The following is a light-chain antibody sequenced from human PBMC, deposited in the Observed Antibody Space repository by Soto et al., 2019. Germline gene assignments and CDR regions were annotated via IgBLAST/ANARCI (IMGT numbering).Light chain of an antibody. CDR3: VSYGGRRTFEV. Sequence: QSALTQPASVSGSPGQSITISCTGTSSDVGGYNFVSWYQHHPGKAPKLIIYEVSNRPSGVSYRFSGSKSGNTASLTISGLQPEDESDYYCVSYGGRRTFEVFGGGTKLTVL. V-gene: IGLV2-14*01. J-gene: IGLJ2*01. CDR1: SSDVGGYNF. CDR2: EVS.